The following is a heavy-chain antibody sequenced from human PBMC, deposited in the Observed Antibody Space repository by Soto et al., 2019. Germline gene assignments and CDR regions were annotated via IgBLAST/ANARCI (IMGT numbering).Heavy chain of an antibody. D-gene: IGHD3-22*01. Sequence: GGSLRLSCAASGFTFSNAWMNWVRQAPGKGLEWVGRIKSKTDGGTTDYAAPVKGRFTISRDDSKNTLYLQMNSLKTEDTAVYYCTTVGRVRSYYYDSSGYRDFDYWGQGTLVTVSS. CDR2: IKSKTDGGTT. V-gene: IGHV3-15*07. CDR3: TTVGRVRSYYYDSSGYRDFDY. J-gene: IGHJ4*02. CDR1: GFTFSNAW.